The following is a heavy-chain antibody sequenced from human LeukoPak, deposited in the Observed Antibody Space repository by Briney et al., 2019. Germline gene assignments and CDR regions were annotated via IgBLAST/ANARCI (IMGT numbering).Heavy chain of an antibody. J-gene: IGHJ4*02. CDR2: INPNSGGT. CDR1: GYTFTGYY. V-gene: IGHV1-2*02. Sequence: ASVKVSCKASGYTFTGYYMHWVRQAPGQGLEWMGWINPNSGGTNYAQKFQGRVTVTRDTSISTAYMELSRLRSDDTAVYYCARDFYYDTDGYYGLDYWGQGTLVTV. D-gene: IGHD3-22*01. CDR3: ARDFYYDTDGYYGLDY.